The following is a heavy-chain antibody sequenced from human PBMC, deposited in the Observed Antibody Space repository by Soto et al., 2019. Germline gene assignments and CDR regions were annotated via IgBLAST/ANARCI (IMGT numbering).Heavy chain of an antibody. J-gene: IGHJ4*02. CDR2: IKFDGSVK. D-gene: IGHD2-2*01. CDR3: VKDGGYCSSATCYSPRNHYFDS. Sequence: PGGSLRLSCVASGFIFSDYWMSWVRQAPGKGPEWVANIKFDGSVKQYVDSVRGRFSISRDNFRNSLFLQMNSLRAGDTAIYYCVKDGGYCSSATCYSPRNHYFDSWGQGTLVTVSS. V-gene: IGHV3-7*03. CDR1: GFIFSDYW.